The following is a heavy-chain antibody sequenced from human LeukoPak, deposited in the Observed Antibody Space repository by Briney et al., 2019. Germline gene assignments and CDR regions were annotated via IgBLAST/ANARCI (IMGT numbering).Heavy chain of an antibody. D-gene: IGHD1-1*01. CDR3: ARENNWNDGGYNWFDP. CDR2: ISSSGSTI. V-gene: IGHV3-48*03. Sequence: GGSLRLSCAASGFTFSSYEMNWVRQAPGKGLEWVSYISSSGSTIYYADSVKGRFTISRDNSKNTLYLQMNSLRAEDTAVYYCARENNWNDGGYNWFDPWGQGTLVTVSS. J-gene: IGHJ5*02. CDR1: GFTFSSYE.